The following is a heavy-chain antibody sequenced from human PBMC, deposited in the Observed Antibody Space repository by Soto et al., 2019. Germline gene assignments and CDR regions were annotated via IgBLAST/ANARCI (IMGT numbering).Heavy chain of an antibody. CDR1: GGSITGYY. D-gene: IGHD6-19*01. Sequence: SLSVPCTFSGGSITGYYGVWIRQPPGKGMEWIGYIYYSGSTNYNPSLKSRVTISVDTSKNQCSLKLSSVTAADTAVYYCARAGGWYYFDYWGQGTLVTVS. J-gene: IGHJ4*02. V-gene: IGHV4-59*13. CDR2: IYYSGST. CDR3: ARAGGWYYFDY.